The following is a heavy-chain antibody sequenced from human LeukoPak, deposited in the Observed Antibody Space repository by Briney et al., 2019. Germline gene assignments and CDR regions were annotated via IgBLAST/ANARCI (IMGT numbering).Heavy chain of an antibody. Sequence: GGSLRLSCAASGFTFSSYWMSWVRQAPGKGLEWVANIKQDGSEKYYVDTVKGRFTISRDNAKNSLYLQMNTLRAEDTAVYYCARARYCSSNSCYPIPYYFDYWGQGTLVTVSS. V-gene: IGHV3-7*01. J-gene: IGHJ4*02. CDR2: IKQDGSEK. CDR3: ARARYCSSNSCYPIPYYFDY. D-gene: IGHD2-2*01. CDR1: GFTFSSYW.